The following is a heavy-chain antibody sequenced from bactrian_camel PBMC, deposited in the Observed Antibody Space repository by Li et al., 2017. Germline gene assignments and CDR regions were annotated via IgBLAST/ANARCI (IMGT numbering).Heavy chain of an antibody. J-gene: IGHJ4*01. V-gene: IGHV3S1*01. CDR2: INQGGGST. D-gene: IGHD3*01. CDR3: AASPNYSSGSWCDHNSAYNF. Sequence: HVQLVESGGGLVQPGGSLRLSCAASGFTFSSYWMYWVRQAPGKGLEWVSLINQGGGSTYYADSVKGRFTISRDNAKNTVDLQMNSLKPEDTAMYYCAASPNYSSGSWCDHNSAYNFWGQGTQVTVS. CDR1: GFTFSSYW.